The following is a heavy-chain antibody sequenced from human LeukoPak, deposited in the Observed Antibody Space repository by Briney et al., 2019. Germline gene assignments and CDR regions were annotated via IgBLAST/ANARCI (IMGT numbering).Heavy chain of an antibody. CDR2: IYTSGST. J-gene: IGHJ5*02. CDR3: ARDAHPMVRGVIIKNWFDP. Sequence: SEILSLTCTVSGGSISSYYWSWIRQPAGKGLEWIGRIYTSGSTNYNPSLKSRVTMSVDTSKNQFSLKLSSVTAADTAVYYCARDAHPMVRGVIIKNWFDPWGQGTLVTVSS. V-gene: IGHV4-4*07. D-gene: IGHD3-10*01. CDR1: GGSISSYY.